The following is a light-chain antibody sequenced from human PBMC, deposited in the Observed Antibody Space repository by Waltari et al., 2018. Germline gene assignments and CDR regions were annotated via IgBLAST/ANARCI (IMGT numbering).Light chain of an antibody. V-gene: IGKV1-33*01. CDR1: QDINDY. CDR3: QQYDNLPLT. Sequence: IQMTQSPSSLSASLGDRVTITCQASQDINDYLNWYQQKPGKPPRLLIYDASNVDTGVPSRFSGSGSGTDVTLTSSSLQPEDVATYYCQQYDNLPLTFGGGTKVEI. CDR2: DAS. J-gene: IGKJ4*01.